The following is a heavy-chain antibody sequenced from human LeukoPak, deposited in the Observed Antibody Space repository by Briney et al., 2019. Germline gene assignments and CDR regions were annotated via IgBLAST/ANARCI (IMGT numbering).Heavy chain of an antibody. CDR2: INHSGST. V-gene: IGHV4-34*01. Sequence: SEALSLTCAVYGGSFRGYYWSWIRQPPRKGLEWIGEINHSGSTNYNPSLKSRVTISVDTSKNQFSLKLSSVTAADTAVYYCARVGYCSSTSCYEDMDVWGKGTTVTVSS. CDR1: GGSFRGYY. J-gene: IGHJ6*03. D-gene: IGHD2-2*01. CDR3: ARVGYCSSTSCYEDMDV.